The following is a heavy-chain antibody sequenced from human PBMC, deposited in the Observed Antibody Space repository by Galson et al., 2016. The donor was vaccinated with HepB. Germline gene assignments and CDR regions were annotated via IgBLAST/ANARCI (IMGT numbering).Heavy chain of an antibody. D-gene: IGHD3-22*01. CDR1: GGTISSYY. CDR2: IYYSGTT. J-gene: IGHJ3*02. V-gene: IGHV4-59*08. CDR3: ARHGYYSYAAFDI. Sequence: SETLSLTCTVSGGTISSYYWSWIRQSPGRGPEWIGYIYYSGTTNTNPSLTSRVTISVDTSKSQFSLKLSSVTAADTAIYYCARHGYYSYAAFDIWGQGTMVTVSS.